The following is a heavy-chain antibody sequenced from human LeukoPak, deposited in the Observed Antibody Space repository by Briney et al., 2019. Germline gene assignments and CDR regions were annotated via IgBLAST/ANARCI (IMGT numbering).Heavy chain of an antibody. CDR2: ISGSGGST. J-gene: IGHJ4*02. V-gene: IGHV3-23*01. Sequence: PGGSLRLSCAASGFTFSSYAMSWVRQAPGKGLEWVSAISGSGGSTYYADSVKGRFTISRDNSKNTLYLQTNSLRAEDTAVYYCAKDLSSVVVVAATPFGYWGQGTLVTVSS. D-gene: IGHD2-15*01. CDR3: AKDLSSVVVVAATPFGY. CDR1: GFTFSSYA.